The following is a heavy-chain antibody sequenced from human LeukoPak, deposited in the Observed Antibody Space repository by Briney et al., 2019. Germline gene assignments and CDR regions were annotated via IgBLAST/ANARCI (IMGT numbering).Heavy chain of an antibody. J-gene: IGHJ4*02. CDR1: GGSITTSTYY. Sequence: SETLSLTCTVPGGSITTSTYYWAWIRQPPGKGLEWIGSIYSSGSTYYNPSLKSRVTISVDTSKNQFSLKLSSVTAADTAVYYCARRPRVLRPFDYWGQGTLVTVSS. V-gene: IGHV4-39*07. CDR2: IYSSGST. CDR3: ARRPRVLRPFDY. D-gene: IGHD2/OR15-2a*01.